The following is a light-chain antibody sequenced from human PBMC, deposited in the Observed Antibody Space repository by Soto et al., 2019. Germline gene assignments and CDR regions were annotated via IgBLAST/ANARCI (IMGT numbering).Light chain of an antibody. Sequence: QSALTQPRSVSGSPGQSVTISCTGTSSDVGGYNYVSWYQQHPGKAPKLMIYDVSKRPSGVPDRFSSSKSGNTASLTISGLQAEDEADYYCCSYAGSYLVVFGGGTKVTVL. V-gene: IGLV2-11*01. CDR2: DVS. CDR1: SSDVGGYNY. J-gene: IGLJ2*01. CDR3: CSYAGSYLVV.